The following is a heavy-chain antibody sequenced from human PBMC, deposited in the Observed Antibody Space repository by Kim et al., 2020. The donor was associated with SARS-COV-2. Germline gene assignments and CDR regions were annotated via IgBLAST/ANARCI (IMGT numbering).Heavy chain of an antibody. V-gene: IGHV1-2*06. Sequence: ASVKVSCKASGYTFTGYYMHWVRQAPGQGLEWMGRINPNSGDTNYAQKFQGRVTMTRDTSISTAYMELSRLRSDDTAVXXCAXEMATINWFDPWGQGTLVTVSS. D-gene: IGHD5-12*01. CDR2: INPNSGDT. CDR3: AXEMATINWFDP. CDR1: GYTFTGYY. J-gene: IGHJ5*02.